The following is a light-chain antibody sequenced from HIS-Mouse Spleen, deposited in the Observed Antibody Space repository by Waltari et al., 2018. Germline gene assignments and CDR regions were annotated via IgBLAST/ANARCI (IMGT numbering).Light chain of an antibody. V-gene: IGLV2-23*01. CDR3: CSYAGSSTFHYV. CDR1: SSAVGSYNL. J-gene: IGLJ1*01. CDR2: EGS. Sequence: QSALTQPASVSGSPGQSITISCTGTSSAVGSYNLVSWYQQHPGKAPKLMIYEGSKRPSGVSNRFSGSKSGNTASLTISGLQAEDEADYYCCSYAGSSTFHYVFGTGTKVTVL.